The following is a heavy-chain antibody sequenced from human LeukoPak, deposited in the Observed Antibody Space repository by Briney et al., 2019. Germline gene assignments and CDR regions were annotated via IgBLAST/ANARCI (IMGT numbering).Heavy chain of an antibody. J-gene: IGHJ4*02. V-gene: IGHV1-69*04. CDR1: VGTFSSYA. Sequence: GASVKVSCKASVGTFSSYAISWVRQAPGQGLEWMGRIIPIFGIANYAQKFQGRVTITADKSTSTAYMELSGLRSEDTAVYYCARARSEYYDFWSGYDYWGQGTLITVSS. D-gene: IGHD3-3*01. CDR3: ARARSEYYDFWSGYDY. CDR2: IIPIFGIA.